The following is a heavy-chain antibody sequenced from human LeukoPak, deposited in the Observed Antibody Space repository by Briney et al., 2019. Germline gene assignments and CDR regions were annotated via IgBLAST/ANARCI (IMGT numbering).Heavy chain of an antibody. CDR3: ARDYCSSTSCYNAFDI. CDR2: MHYSGST. V-gene: IGHV4-39*07. J-gene: IGHJ3*02. Sequence: SETLSLTCSVSGGSITKNGYYWGWIRQSPETGLEWIGSMHYSGSTYYNPSLNSRVTISVDTSKNQFSLKLTSVTAADTAVYYCARDYCSSTSCYNAFDIWGQGTMVTVSS. D-gene: IGHD2-2*01. CDR1: GGSITKNGYY.